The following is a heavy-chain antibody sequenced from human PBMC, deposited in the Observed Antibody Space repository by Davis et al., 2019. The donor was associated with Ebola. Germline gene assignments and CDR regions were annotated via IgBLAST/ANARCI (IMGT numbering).Heavy chain of an antibody. CDR3: AKALTMILVISPFDS. J-gene: IGHJ4*02. CDR1: GGSISSYY. V-gene: IGHV3-23*01. CDR2: INGGGGTT. D-gene: IGHD3-22*01. Sequence: ETLSLTCTVSGGSISSYYWSWVRQAPGKGLEWVSAINGGGGTTYFAGSVKGRFTISRDNYKNTVYLQMKSLRAEDTAVYYCAKALTMILVISPFDSWGQGTLVTVSS.